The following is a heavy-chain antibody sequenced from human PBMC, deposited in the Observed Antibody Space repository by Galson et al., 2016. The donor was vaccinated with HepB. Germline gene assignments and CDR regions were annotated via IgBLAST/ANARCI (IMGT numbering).Heavy chain of an antibody. Sequence: SGAEVKKPGESLKISCKGSGYSFTSYWVGWVRQRPGKGLEWIGIIYPGDSDTRYSPSLQGHVTISADKSISTAYLQWSSLQASDTAMYYWARHLSRLTPSDYWGQGTLVTVSS. CDR3: ARHLSRLTPSDY. CDR1: GYSFTSYW. J-gene: IGHJ4*02. V-gene: IGHV5-51*01. CDR2: IYPGDSDT. D-gene: IGHD3-16*01.